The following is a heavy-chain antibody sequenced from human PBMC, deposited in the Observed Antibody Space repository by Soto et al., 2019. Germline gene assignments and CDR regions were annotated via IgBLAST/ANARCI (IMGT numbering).Heavy chain of an antibody. CDR3: ARRYGGNFDY. V-gene: IGHV4-39*07. CDR2: IYYSGST. J-gene: IGHJ4*02. Sequence: NPSETLSLTCTVSGGSISSSSYYWGWIRQPPGKGLEWIGNIYYSGSTYYNPSLKSRVTISVDTSKNQFSLKLSSVTAADTAVYYCARRYGGNFDYWGQGTLVTVSS. CDR1: GGSISSSSYY. D-gene: IGHD3-16*01.